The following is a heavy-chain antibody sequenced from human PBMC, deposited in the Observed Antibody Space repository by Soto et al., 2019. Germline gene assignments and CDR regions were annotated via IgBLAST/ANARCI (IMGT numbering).Heavy chain of an antibody. CDR2: ISYDGSNK. J-gene: IGHJ6*02. Sequence: GGSLRLSCAASGFTFSSYGMHWVRQAPGKGLEWVAVISYDGSNKYYADSVKGRFTISRDNSKNTQYLQMNSLRAEDTAVYYCAKDRSQQQLIAYYYYYGMDFWGQGTTVTVSS. V-gene: IGHV3-30*18. CDR1: GFTFSSYG. CDR3: AKDRSQQQLIAYYYYYGMDF. D-gene: IGHD6-13*01.